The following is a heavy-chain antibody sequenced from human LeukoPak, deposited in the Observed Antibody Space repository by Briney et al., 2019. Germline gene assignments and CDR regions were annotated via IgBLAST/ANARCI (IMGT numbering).Heavy chain of an antibody. J-gene: IGHJ4*02. D-gene: IGHD2-8*02. CDR1: GFTFSGYD. CDR3: ASGWGPMVVSY. CDR2: IKQDESEI. V-gene: IGHV3-7*01. Sequence: GGSLRLSCAASGFTFSGYDMHWVRQAPGKGLEWVAKIKQDESEIYYVDSVKGRFTISRDNAKNSLYLQMNSLRAEDTAVYYCASGWGPMVVSYWGQGTLVTVSS.